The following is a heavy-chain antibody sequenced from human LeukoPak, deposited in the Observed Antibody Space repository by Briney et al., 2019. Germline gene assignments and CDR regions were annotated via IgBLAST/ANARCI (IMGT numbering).Heavy chain of an antibody. V-gene: IGHV1-2*02. CDR3: ARDVDTAMEAYFDY. J-gene: IGHJ4*02. D-gene: IGHD5-18*01. Sequence: GASVKVSCKASGFTFTGYYMHWVRQAPGQGLEWMGWINPNSGGTNYARKFQGRVTMTRDTSISTAYMELSRLRSDDTAVYYCARDVDTAMEAYFDYWGQGTLVTVSS. CDR2: INPNSGGT. CDR1: GFTFTGYY.